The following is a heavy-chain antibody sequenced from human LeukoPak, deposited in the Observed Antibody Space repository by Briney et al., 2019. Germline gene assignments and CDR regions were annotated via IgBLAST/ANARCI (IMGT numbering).Heavy chain of an antibody. V-gene: IGHV3-21*01. D-gene: IGHD6-19*01. CDR2: ISSSSSYI. CDR1: GFTFSSYS. J-gene: IGHJ6*03. Sequence: GGSLRLSCAASGFTFSSYSMNWVRQAPGKGLEWVSSISSSSSYIYYADSVKGRFTISRDNAKNSLYLQMNSLRAEDTAVYYCARDSYAVTKNYYMDVWGKGTTVTVSS. CDR3: ARDSYAVTKNYYMDV.